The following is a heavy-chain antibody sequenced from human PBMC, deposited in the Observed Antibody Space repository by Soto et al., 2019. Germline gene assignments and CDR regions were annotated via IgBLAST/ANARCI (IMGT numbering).Heavy chain of an antibody. CDR2: IKQDGSEK. D-gene: IGHD3-3*01. CDR1: GFTFSSYW. J-gene: IGHJ6*03. Sequence: PGGSLRLSCAASGFTFSSYWMSWVRQAPGKGLEWVANIKQDGSEKYYVDSVKGRFTISRDNAKNSLYLQMNSLRAEDTAVYYCARGAATIFGGVHYYYYYYMDVWGKGTTVTVSS. V-gene: IGHV3-7*01. CDR3: ARGAATIFGGVHYYYYYYMDV.